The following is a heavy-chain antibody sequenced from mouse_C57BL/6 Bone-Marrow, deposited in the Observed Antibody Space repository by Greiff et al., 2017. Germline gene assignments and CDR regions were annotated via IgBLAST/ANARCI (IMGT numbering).Heavy chain of an antibody. CDR1: GFTFSSYT. J-gene: IGHJ4*01. Sequence: EVQVVESGGGLVKPGGSLKLSCAASGFTFSSYTMSWVRQTPEKRLEWVATISGGGGNNYYPDSVKGRFTISRDNAKNTLYLQMSSLRSEDTALYYCATTYYAMDYWGQGTSVTVSS. CDR3: ATTYYAMDY. V-gene: IGHV5-9*01. CDR2: ISGGGGNN.